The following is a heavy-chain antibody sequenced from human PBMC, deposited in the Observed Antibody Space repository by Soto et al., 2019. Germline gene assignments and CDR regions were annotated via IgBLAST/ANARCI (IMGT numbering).Heavy chain of an antibody. CDR2: ISANNGNT. D-gene: IGHD3-9*01. V-gene: IGHV1-18*01. Sequence: QVRLVQSGPEVKKPGASVKVSCKASGYTFTTFGIRWVRQAPGQGLEWVGWISANNGNTKYSQKFQGRVSLTTETSASTAYMELRSLGSDDTAVYYCARSAPFDIYAISPVDFWGKGTRVTVSS. CDR3: ARSAPFDIYAISPVDF. CDR1: GYTFTTFG. J-gene: IGHJ4*02.